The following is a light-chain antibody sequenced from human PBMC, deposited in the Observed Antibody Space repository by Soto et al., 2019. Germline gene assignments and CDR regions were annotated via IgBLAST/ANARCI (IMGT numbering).Light chain of an antibody. CDR3: QQYGSSPGT. CDR1: QSVSSSY. V-gene: IGKV3-20*01. J-gene: IGKJ1*01. Sequence: EIVLMQSPGTLSLSPGERATLSCRASQSVSSSYLAWYQQKPGQAPRLLIYGASSRGTGIPDRFSGSGSGTDFTLTISRLEPEDFAVYYCQQYGSSPGTFGQGTKVEIK. CDR2: GAS.